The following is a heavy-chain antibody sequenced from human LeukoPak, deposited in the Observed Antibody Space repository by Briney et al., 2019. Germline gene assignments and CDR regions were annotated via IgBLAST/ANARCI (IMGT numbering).Heavy chain of an antibody. V-gene: IGHV3-23*01. D-gene: IGHD3-22*01. CDR3: AKDHQYYYDSSGYYYDNWFDP. J-gene: IGHJ5*02. CDR1: GFAFRSYG. Sequence: GGSLRLSCAASGFAFRSYGMTWVRQVPGKGLEWVSAISGSGGSTYYADSVKGRFTISRDNSKNTLYLQMNSLRAEDTAVYYCAKDHQYYYDSSGYYYDNWFDPWGQGTLVTVSS. CDR2: ISGSGGST.